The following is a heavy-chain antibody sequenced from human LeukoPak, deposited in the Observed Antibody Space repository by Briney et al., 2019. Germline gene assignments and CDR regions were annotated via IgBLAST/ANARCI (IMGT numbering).Heavy chain of an antibody. CDR3: ARDPDYYDSSGSSGYFDL. CDR1: GGSISRYY. V-gene: IGHV4-59*01. CDR2: IYYSGST. Sequence: SETLSLTCTVSGGSISRYYWSWIRQPPGTGLEWIGYIYYSGSTNYNPSLKSRVTISVDTSKNQFSLKLSSVTVADTAVYYCARDPDYYDSSGSSGYFDLWGRGTLVTVSS. J-gene: IGHJ2*01. D-gene: IGHD3-22*01.